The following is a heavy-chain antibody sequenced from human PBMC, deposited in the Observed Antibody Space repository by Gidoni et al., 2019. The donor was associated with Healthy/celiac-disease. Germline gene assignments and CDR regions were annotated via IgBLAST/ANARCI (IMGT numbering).Heavy chain of an antibody. CDR1: GYSFTSSW. D-gene: IGHD1-26*01. J-gene: IGHJ6*02. CDR3: ARLSGTGATSIYYYYGMDV. Sequence: VQLVQSGAEVKKPGESLKISCTGSGYSFTSSWIGWVRQMPGKGLEWMGIIYPGDSNNRYSPSFQGQVTISADKSISTAYLQWSSLKASDTAMYYCARLSGTGATSIYYYYGMDVWGQGTTVTVSS. V-gene: IGHV5-51*03. CDR2: IYPGDSNN.